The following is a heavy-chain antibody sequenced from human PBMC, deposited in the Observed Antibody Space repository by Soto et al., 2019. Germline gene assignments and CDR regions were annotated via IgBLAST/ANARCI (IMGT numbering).Heavy chain of an antibody. V-gene: IGHV1-58*01. CDR1: GFAFSNSA. D-gene: IGHD2-15*01. Sequence: GASVKVSCKTSGFAFSNSAVQWVRQARGQRLEWMGWIVVGSGSTNYEQRFQERVTITRDISTSTVHMELSSLRSEDTAVYYCAAELYSGGSCWSFDIWGQGTMVTVSS. CDR3: AAELYSGGSCWSFDI. J-gene: IGHJ3*02. CDR2: IVVGSGST.